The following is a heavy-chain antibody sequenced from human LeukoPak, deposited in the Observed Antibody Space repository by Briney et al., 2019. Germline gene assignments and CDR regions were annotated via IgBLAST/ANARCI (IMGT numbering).Heavy chain of an antibody. CDR1: GGSISSYY. CDR2: IYYSGNT. Sequence: SETLSLTCTVSGGSISSYYWSWIRQPPGKGREWIGYIYYSGNTIYNPSLKSRVTISLDTSKNQYSLKVSSVTAADTAVYYCARTYVANAFDIWGQGTMVTVSS. D-gene: IGHD3-16*01. V-gene: IGHV4-59*01. CDR3: ARTYVANAFDI. J-gene: IGHJ3*02.